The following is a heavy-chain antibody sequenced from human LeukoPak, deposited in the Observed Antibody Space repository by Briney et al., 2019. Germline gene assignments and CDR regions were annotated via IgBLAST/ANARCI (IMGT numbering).Heavy chain of an antibody. J-gene: IGHJ4*02. D-gene: IGHD3-3*01. Sequence: HPGRSLRLSCAASGFTFSNAWMNWVRQAPGKGLEWVSYIHYSSSNIYYADSVNGRFTSSRDSAKDSLYLQMNSLRAEDTAVYYCVRDFWVFGPGLTEDYWGQGTLVTVSS. CDR2: IHYSSSNI. V-gene: IGHV3-48*01. CDR3: VRDFWVFGPGLTEDY. CDR1: GFTFSNAW.